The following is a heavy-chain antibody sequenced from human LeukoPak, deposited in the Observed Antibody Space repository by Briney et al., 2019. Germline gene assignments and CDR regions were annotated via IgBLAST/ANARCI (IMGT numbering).Heavy chain of an antibody. CDR3: ALTYYDILTDYAGFVFDP. CDR1: GYTFTSYG. V-gene: IGHV1-69*05. Sequence: GASVKVSCKASGYTFTSYGISWVRQAPGQGLEWMGGIIPIFGTANYAQKFQGRVTITTDESTSTAYMELSSLRSEDTAVYYCALTYYDILTDYAGFVFDPWGQGTLVTVSS. J-gene: IGHJ5*02. D-gene: IGHD3-9*01. CDR2: IIPIFGTA.